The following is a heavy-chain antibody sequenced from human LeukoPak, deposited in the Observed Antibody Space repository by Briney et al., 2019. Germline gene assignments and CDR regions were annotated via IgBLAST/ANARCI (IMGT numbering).Heavy chain of an antibody. CDR1: ASRFSSLA. J-gene: IGHJ4*02. V-gene: IGHV3-23*01. CDR3: AKASWVSSTDAVR. Sequence: PRGSLTLSGPASASRFSSLAMRWVRPGPARGREWVSSSRGNGETFYADAVKGRFTLSSDSPRNTVYFQLNNLGVEDTAISYCAKASWVSSTDAVRWGQGTLVTVSS. D-gene: IGHD3-16*01. CDR2: SRGNGET.